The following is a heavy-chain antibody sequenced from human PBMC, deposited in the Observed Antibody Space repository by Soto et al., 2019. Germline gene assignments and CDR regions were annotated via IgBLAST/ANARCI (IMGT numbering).Heavy chain of an antibody. Sequence: QITLKESGPTLGKPTQTLTLTCTISGFSLSTSGVGVGWIRQPPGKALEWLTIIYWNDDKRYSPSLKNRLTITKDTSKNQVVLTMTKSDPVDTDTYYYEHRRSRILRGYDFAYFDYWGQGTLVTVSS. CDR2: IYWNDDK. CDR1: GFSLSTSGVG. CDR3: EHRRSRILRGYDFAYFDY. D-gene: IGHD5-12*01. J-gene: IGHJ4*02. V-gene: IGHV2-5*01.